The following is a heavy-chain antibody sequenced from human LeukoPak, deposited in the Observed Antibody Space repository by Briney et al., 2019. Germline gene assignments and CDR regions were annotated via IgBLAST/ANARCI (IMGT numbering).Heavy chain of an antibody. D-gene: IGHD3-16*01. Sequence: GGSLRLXCAASGFTSSSYSMNWVRQAPGKGLEWVSYISSSSTIYYADSVKGRFTISRDNAKNSLYLQMNSLRAEDTAVYYCARDMTSDGDYWGQGTLVTVSS. CDR3: ARDMTSDGDY. CDR1: GFTSSSYS. V-gene: IGHV3-48*01. J-gene: IGHJ4*02. CDR2: ISSSSTI.